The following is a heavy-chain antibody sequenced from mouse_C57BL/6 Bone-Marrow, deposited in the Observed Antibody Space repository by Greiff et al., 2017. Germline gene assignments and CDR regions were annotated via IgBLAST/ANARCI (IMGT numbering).Heavy chain of an antibody. CDR2: IHPNSGST. Sequence: QVQLQQPGAELVKPGASVKLSCKASGYTFTNYWMHWVKQRPGQSLEWIGMIHPNSGSTNYNEKFKGKATLTVDKSSSTAYMQLSSLTSEDSAVDYCAREDWNDYGSSLDYWGQGTTLTVSS. J-gene: IGHJ2*01. V-gene: IGHV1-64*01. CDR1: GYTFTNYW. D-gene: IGHD1-1*01. CDR3: AREDWNDYGSSLDY.